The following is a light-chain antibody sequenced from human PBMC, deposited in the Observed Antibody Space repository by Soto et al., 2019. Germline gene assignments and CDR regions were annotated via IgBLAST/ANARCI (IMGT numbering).Light chain of an antibody. CDR3: QQSYSTPIT. CDR1: QSISSY. CDR2: AAS. J-gene: IGKJ5*01. Sequence: DIQMTQTPSSLSASVGDRVTIPCRASQSISSYLNWYQQKPGKAPKLLIYAASSLQSGVPSRFSGSGSGTDFTLTISSLQPEDFATYYCQQSYSTPITFGQGTLLEI. V-gene: IGKV1-39*01.